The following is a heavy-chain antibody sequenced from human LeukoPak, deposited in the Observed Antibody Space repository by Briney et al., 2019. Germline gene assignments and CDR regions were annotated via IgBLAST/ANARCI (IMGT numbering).Heavy chain of an antibody. CDR2: ISSGSSTM. Sequence: GGSLRLSCAASGFTVTTNYITWVRQAPGKGLEWVSYISSGSSTMYYADSVKGRFTISRDNANNSLYLQMNSLSAEDTAVYYCARARYSSSWYLDYWGQGTLVTVSS. J-gene: IGHJ4*02. D-gene: IGHD6-13*01. V-gene: IGHV3-48*04. CDR3: ARARYSSSWYLDY. CDR1: GFTVTTNY.